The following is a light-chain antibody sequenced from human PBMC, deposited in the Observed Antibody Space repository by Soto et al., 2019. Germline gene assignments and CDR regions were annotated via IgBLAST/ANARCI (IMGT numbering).Light chain of an antibody. CDR1: RNFLQRNGYSY. V-gene: IGKV2-28*01. CDR3: ALGVVIPFT. Sequence: QLSLPVTPGAPAAISCRSSRNFLQRNGYSYLNWYLQKPGQSPKLLIYLGSNRASGVPDRFTGSGSGADFTLTITRVEAEDVGLYYCALGVVIPFTFGEGTIVDIK. CDR2: LGS. J-gene: IGKJ4*01.